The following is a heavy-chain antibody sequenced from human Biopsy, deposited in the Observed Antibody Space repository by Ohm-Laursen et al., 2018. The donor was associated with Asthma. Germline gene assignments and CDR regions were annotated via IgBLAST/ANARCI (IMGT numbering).Heavy chain of an antibody. CDR3: ARKAGSCISRTCYSLDF. CDR1: GGTFNTYV. CDR2: INSVFGAT. D-gene: IGHD2-2*01. J-gene: IGHJ4*02. Sequence: SSVKVSCKSLGGTFNTYVIGWVRQAPGQGLEWMGGINSVFGATTYPQKFQDRVTITADDPTSTVYMELSSLRSEDTAVNYCARKAGSCISRTCYSLDFWGQGTLVTVSS. V-gene: IGHV1-69*01.